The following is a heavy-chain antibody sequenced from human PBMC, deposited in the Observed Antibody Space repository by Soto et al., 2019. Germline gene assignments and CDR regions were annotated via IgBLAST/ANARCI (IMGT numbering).Heavy chain of an antibody. Sequence: ASVKVSCKASGYTFTSYAMHWVRQAPGQRLEWMGWINAGNGNTKYSQKFQGRVTITRDTSASTAYMELSSLRSEDTDVYYCARDLFRYSGSYPGYWGQGTLVTVSS. CDR2: INAGNGNT. D-gene: IGHD1-26*01. V-gene: IGHV1-3*01. J-gene: IGHJ4*02. CDR1: GYTFTSYA. CDR3: ARDLFRYSGSYPGY.